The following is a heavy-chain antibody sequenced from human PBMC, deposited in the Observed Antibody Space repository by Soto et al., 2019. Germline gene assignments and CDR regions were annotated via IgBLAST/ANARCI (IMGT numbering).Heavy chain of an antibody. D-gene: IGHD2-2*01. CDR3: AKKIVVVPAAPFDY. Sequence: PGGSLRLSCAASGFTFSSYGMSWVRQAPGKGLEWVSAISGSGGSTYYADSVKGRFTISRDNSKNTLYLQMNSLRAEDTAVYYCAKKIVVVPAAPFDYWGQGTLVTVSS. J-gene: IGHJ4*02. V-gene: IGHV3-23*01. CDR1: GFTFSSYG. CDR2: ISGSGGST.